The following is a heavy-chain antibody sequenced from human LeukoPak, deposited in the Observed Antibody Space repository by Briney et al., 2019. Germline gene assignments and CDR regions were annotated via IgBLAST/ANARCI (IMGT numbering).Heavy chain of an antibody. D-gene: IGHD3-9*01. CDR1: GFTFSNYA. CDR3: AKANLYDILTGYYNFNL. J-gene: IGHJ5*02. CDR2: ISGSGGST. V-gene: IGHV3-23*01. Sequence: GGSLRLSWATSGFTFSNYAMTWVRQAPGKGLEWVSAISGSGGSTYYADSVKGRFTISRDNSKNTLYLQMNSLRAEDTAVYYCAKANLYDILTGYYNFNLWGQGTLVTVSS.